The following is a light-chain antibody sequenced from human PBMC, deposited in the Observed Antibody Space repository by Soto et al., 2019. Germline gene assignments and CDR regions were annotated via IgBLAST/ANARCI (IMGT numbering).Light chain of an antibody. V-gene: IGKV1-5*03. CDR2: STS. J-gene: IGKJ1*01. CDR1: QSITKW. CDR3: QQSHTLWT. Sequence: DIPMTQSPSTLSASVGDRITITCRASQSITKWVAWFQQKPGKAPKLLIHSTSNLESGVPSRFSGSGYGTEFTLTISSLQPDDFATYYCQQSHTLWTFGPGTKVEMK.